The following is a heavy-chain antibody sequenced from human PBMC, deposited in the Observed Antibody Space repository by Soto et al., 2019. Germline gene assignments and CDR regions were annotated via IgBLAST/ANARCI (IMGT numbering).Heavy chain of an antibody. Sequence: PSGTVWLSGVVAGGAVSGGSCYWGWKRQPPGKGLEWIGSIYYSGSTYYNPSLKSRVTISVDTSKNQFSLKLSSVTAADTAVYYCARGGLDSSSWTPTTYYYYGMALLGQGTTVPVSS. CDR2: IYYSGST. CDR3: ARGGLDSSSWTPTTYYYYGMAL. J-gene: IGHJ6*02. CDR1: GGAVSGGSCY. D-gene: IGHD6-13*01. V-gene: IGHV4-39*01.